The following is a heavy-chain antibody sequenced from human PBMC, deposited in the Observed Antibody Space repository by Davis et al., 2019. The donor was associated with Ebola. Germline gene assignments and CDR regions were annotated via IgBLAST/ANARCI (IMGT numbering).Heavy chain of an antibody. J-gene: IGHJ4*02. V-gene: IGHV1-18*01. CDR1: GGTFSGSA. D-gene: IGHD6-19*01. Sequence: ASVQVSCKASGGTFSGSAISWVRQAPGQGLEGMGWISTYKANTNYAQKLQGRVTMTTDTSTNTAYMELRSLRSDDTAVYYCARDRYSSGRAMLDYWGQGTLVTVSS. CDR3: ARDRYSSGRAMLDY. CDR2: ISTYKANT.